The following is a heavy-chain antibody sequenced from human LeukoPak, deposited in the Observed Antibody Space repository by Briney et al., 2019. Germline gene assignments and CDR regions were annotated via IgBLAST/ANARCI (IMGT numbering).Heavy chain of an antibody. CDR1: GVSISSGSYY. Sequence: PSQTLSLTCTVSGVSISSGSYYWRWIRQPAGKGLEWIGRIYTSGSTNYNPSLKSRVTISVDTSKNQFSLKLSSVTAADTAVYYCARDMGSGTYYYYYYMDVWGKGTTVTFSS. V-gene: IGHV4-61*02. D-gene: IGHD3-10*01. CDR3: ARDMGSGTYYYYYYMDV. CDR2: IYTSGST. J-gene: IGHJ6*03.